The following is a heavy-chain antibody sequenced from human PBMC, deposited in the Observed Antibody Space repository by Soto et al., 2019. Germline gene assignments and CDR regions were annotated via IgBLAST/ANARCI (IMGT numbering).Heavy chain of an antibody. CDR1: GGSISSNNYY. CDR3: ARGRVDDYIWGSYRRYYFDY. V-gene: IGHV4-39*01. D-gene: IGHD3-16*02. CDR2: MSYSRST. Sequence: SETLSLTCFVSGGSISSNNYYWGWIRQPPGKGLEWIGSMSYSRSTYYNPSLKSRVTISVDTSKNQFSLKLSSVTAADTAVYYCARGRVDDYIWGSYRRYYFDYWGQGTLVTVSS. J-gene: IGHJ4*02.